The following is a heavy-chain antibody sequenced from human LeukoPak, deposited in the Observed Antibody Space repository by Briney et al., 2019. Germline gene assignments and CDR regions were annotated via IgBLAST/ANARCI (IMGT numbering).Heavy chain of an antibody. CDR2: IVGSGGNT. CDR1: GFTFSSYA. CDR3: AKTHSSSWHPLDY. V-gene: IGHV3-23*01. Sequence: PGGSLRLSCAASGFTFSSYAMSWVRQAPGKGLEWVSTIVGSGGNTYYADSVKGRFTISRDNSNNTLYLQMNSLTAEDTAVYYCAKTHSSSWHPLDYWGQGTLVTASS. J-gene: IGHJ4*02. D-gene: IGHD6-13*01.